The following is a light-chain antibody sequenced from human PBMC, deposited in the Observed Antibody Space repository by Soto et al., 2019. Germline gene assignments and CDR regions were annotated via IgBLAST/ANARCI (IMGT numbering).Light chain of an antibody. Sequence: EIVMTQSPATLSVSPGETATLSCRASQSVSRYLAWYQHRPGHAPRLLFYDASTRATGIPARFSGSGSGTEFTLTISGLQSEDFAVYSCQQCSDWPLYTFGQGTRLEIK. J-gene: IGKJ5*01. CDR1: QSVSRY. V-gene: IGKV3-15*01. CDR2: DAS. CDR3: QQCSDWPLYT.